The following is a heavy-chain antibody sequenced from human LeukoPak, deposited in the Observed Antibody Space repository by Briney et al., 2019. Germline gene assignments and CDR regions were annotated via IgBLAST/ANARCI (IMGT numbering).Heavy chain of an antibody. D-gene: IGHD2-2*01. Sequence: ASVKVSCKASGYTFTSYGISWVRQAPGQGLEWMGWISAYNGNTNYAQKLQGRVTMTTDTSTSTAYMELRSLRSEDTAVYYCAGAGVVYYYGMDVWGQGTTVTVSS. V-gene: IGHV1-18*01. CDR3: AGAGVVYYYGMDV. CDR1: GYTFTSYG. CDR2: ISAYNGNT. J-gene: IGHJ6*02.